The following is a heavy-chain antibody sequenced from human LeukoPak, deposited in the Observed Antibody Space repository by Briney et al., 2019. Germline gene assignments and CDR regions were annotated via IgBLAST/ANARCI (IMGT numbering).Heavy chain of an antibody. V-gene: IGHV3-30*04. Sequence: GGSLRLSCAASGFTFSSYAMHWVRQAPGKGLEWVAVISYDGSNKYYADSVKGRFTISRDNSKNTLYLQMNSLRAEDTAVYYCARGKRWLDYWGQGTLVTVSS. J-gene: IGHJ4*02. CDR2: ISYDGSNK. CDR3: ARGKRWLDY. CDR1: GFTFSSYA. D-gene: IGHD5-24*01.